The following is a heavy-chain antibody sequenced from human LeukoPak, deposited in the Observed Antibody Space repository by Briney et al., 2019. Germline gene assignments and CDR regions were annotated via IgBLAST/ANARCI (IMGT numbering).Heavy chain of an antibody. D-gene: IGHD4-17*01. J-gene: IGHJ6*03. Sequence: PGGSLRLSCAASGFTVSSNYMSWVRQAPGKGLEWLSVIYSGGSTYYADSVKGRFTISRDNSKNTLYLQMNCLRAEDTAVYYCAIGGTTWDYYYYYMDVWGKGTTVTISS. CDR3: AIGGTTWDYYYYYMDV. CDR1: GFTVSSNY. V-gene: IGHV3-53*01. CDR2: IYSGGST.